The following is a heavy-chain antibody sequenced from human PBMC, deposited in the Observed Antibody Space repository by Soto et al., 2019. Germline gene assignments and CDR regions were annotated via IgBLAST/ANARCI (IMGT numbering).Heavy chain of an antibody. Sequence: QVQLLQSGTEVKRPGSSVKVSCKTSGDSFNSYGFAWVRQAPGRGLEWVGKINPASQLTNYEQRLQGRVTNTDDTSTRTAYMSLSGLTSEGTAVYFSTRMSLARLDHWGQGTLVTVSS. D-gene: IGHD2-2*01. CDR2: INPASQLT. V-gene: IGHV1-69*09. J-gene: IGHJ4*02. CDR3: TRMSLARLDH. CDR1: GDSFNSYG.